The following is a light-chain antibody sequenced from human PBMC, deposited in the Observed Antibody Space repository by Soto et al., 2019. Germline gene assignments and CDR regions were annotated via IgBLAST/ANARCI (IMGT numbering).Light chain of an antibody. CDR3: QQANSFPWT. V-gene: IGKV3-11*01. CDR1: PSVTNY. J-gene: IGKJ1*01. CDR2: GAF. Sequence: IVLTQSPATLSLSPGERATLSGRASPSVTNYLAWYQQKPGQPPRLLIYGAFNRAAGIPARFSGSGSGTDFTLTISRLEPEDFATYYCQQANSFPWTFGQGTKVDIK.